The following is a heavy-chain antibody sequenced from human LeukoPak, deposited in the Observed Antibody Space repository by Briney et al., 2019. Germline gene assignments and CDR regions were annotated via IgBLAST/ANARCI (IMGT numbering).Heavy chain of an antibody. J-gene: IGHJ4*02. D-gene: IGHD1-26*01. Sequence: ASVKVSCKASGYTFTSCYLHWVRQAPGQGLEWMGIINPSDGGTTYAQKFQGRVTMTRDMSTSTVYMELSSLRSEDTAVYFCAREVGVTDYWGQGTLVTVSS. CDR2: INPSDGGT. V-gene: IGHV1-46*01. CDR3: AREVGVTDY. CDR1: GYTFTSCY.